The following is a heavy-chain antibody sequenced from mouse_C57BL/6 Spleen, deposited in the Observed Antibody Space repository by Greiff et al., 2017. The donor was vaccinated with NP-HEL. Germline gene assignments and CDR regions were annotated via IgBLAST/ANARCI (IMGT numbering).Heavy chain of an antibody. J-gene: IGHJ1*03. CDR2: IYPGDGDT. V-gene: IGHV1-80*01. Sequence: QVQLKQSGAELVKPGASVKISCKASGYAFSSYWMNWVKQRPGKGLEWIGQIYPGDGDTNYNGKFKGKATLTADKYSSTAYMQLSSLTSEDSAVYFCAAHSTLYWYFDVWGTGTTVTVSS. CDR3: AAHSTLYWYFDV. CDR1: GYAFSSYW. D-gene: IGHD2-5*01.